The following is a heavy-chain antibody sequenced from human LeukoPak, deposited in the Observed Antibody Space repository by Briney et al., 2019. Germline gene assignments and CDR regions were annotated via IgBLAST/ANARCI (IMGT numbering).Heavy chain of an antibody. CDR3: ARDMGTSSWHAFDN. Sequence: PGGSLRLSCAASGFTFRTYYMNWVRQTPGKGLEWVSYISPSSGAIHYADSVKGRSTISRDNAKNSLSLQMNSLRAEDTAVYYCARDMGTSSWHAFDNWGQGTLVTVSS. CDR2: ISPSSGAI. V-gene: IGHV3-48*01. CDR1: GFTFRTYY. J-gene: IGHJ4*02. D-gene: IGHD6-13*01.